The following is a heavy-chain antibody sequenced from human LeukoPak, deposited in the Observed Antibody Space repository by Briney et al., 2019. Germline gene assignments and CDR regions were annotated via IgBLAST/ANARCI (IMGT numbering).Heavy chain of an antibody. CDR2: ISNRSNYI. CDR1: GFTFSGYT. V-gene: IGHV3-21*01. J-gene: IGHJ4*02. Sequence: GGSLRLSCAASGFTFSGYTMTWVRQSPGKGLEWVSSISNRSNYIYYADSVKGRFTISRDNVQNSVSLQMNNLRAEDTAVYYCARWFCSPTSCFYFDYWGQGSLVTVSS. CDR3: ARWFCSPTSCFYFDY. D-gene: IGHD2-2*01.